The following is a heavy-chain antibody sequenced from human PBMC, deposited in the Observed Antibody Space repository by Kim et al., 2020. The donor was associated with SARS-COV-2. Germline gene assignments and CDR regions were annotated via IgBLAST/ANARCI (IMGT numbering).Heavy chain of an antibody. Sequence: KGRFNISRDNAKNSLYLQMNSLGDEDTAVYYCARDLDYDFWSGYAKTFDYWGQGTLVTVSS. J-gene: IGHJ4*02. D-gene: IGHD3-3*01. CDR3: ARDLDYDFWSGYAKTFDY. V-gene: IGHV3-48*02.